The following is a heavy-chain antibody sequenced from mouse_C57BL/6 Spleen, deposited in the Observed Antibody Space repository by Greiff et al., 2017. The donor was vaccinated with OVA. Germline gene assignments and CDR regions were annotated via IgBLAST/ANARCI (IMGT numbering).Heavy chain of an antibody. CDR2: INPGSGGT. CDR1: GYAFTNYL. Sequence: VKLMESGAELVRPGTSVKVSCKASGYAFTNYLIEWVKQRPGQGLEWIGVINPGSGGTNYNEKFKGKATLTADKSSSTAYMQLSSLTSEDSAVYFCARQRTGHWYFDVWGTGTTVTVSS. D-gene: IGHD4-1*01. J-gene: IGHJ1*03. V-gene: IGHV1-54*01. CDR3: ARQRTGHWYFDV.